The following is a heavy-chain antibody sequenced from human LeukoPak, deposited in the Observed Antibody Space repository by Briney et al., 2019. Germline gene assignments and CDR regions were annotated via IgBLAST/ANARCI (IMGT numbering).Heavy chain of an antibody. CDR1: GGSISSYY. J-gene: IGHJ4*02. CDR2: IYYSGST. Sequence: SETLSLTCTVSGGSISSYYWSWIRQPPGKGLEWIGYIYYSGSTNYNPSLKSRVTISVDTSKNQFSLKLSSVTAADTAVYYCARDDGMHWGQGTLVTVSS. CDR3: ARDDGMH. V-gene: IGHV4-59*01.